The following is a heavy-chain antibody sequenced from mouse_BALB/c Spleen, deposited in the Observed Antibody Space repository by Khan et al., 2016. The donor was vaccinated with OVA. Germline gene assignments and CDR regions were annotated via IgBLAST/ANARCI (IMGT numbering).Heavy chain of an antibody. Sequence: EVKLLQSGPGLVKPSQSLSLTCTVTGYSFTSDYVWNWIRQPPGNKLELMGYISYSGNTKYNASLKSRITITRDTSKNQFFLQLNSVTTEDTATYYCARIYGEDFDYWGQGTTLTVSS. CDR2: ISYSGNT. J-gene: IGHJ2*01. V-gene: IGHV3-2*02. D-gene: IGHD1-1*01. CDR3: ARIYGEDFDY. CDR1: GYSFTSDYV.